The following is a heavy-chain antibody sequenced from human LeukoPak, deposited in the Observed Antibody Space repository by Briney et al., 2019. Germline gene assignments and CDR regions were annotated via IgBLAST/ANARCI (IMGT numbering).Heavy chain of an antibody. V-gene: IGHV4-59*11. CDR1: GGSISSHY. CDR3: ARSYFYMDV. CDR2: IYYSGTT. Sequence: PSETLSLTCTVSGGSISSHYWSWIRQPPGKGLEWIGYIYYSGTTNYNPSLMSRVTISVDTSKYQFSLKLSSVTAADTAVYYCARSYFYMDVWGKGTTVTVSS. J-gene: IGHJ6*03.